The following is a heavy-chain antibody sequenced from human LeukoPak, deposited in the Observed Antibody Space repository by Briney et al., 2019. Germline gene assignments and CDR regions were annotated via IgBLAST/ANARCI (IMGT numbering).Heavy chain of an antibody. D-gene: IGHD1-26*01. CDR3: ARVRGGSGSSYAADAFDI. CDR1: GFIFRSYE. CDR2: ISSSGSTI. J-gene: IGHJ3*02. Sequence: PGGSLRLSCAASGFIFRSYEMNWVRQAPGKGLEWVSYISSSGSTIYYADSVKGRFTISRDNAKSTLYLQMNSLRAEDTAVYYCARVRGGSGSSYAADAFDIWGQGTMVTVSS. V-gene: IGHV3-48*03.